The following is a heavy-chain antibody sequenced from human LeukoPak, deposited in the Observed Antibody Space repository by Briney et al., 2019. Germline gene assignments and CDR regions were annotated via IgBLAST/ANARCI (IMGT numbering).Heavy chain of an antibody. CDR2: ISSSSSTI. J-gene: IGHJ5*02. CDR3: ARALQTYYYDSSGYLNRFDP. V-gene: IGHV3-48*01. D-gene: IGHD3-22*01. CDR1: GFTFSSYS. Sequence: GGSLRLSCAASGFTFSSYSMNWVRQAPGKGLEWVSYISSSSSTIYYADSVKGRITISRDNAKNSLYLQMNSLRAEDTAVYYCARALQTYYYDSSGYLNRFDPWGQGTLVTVSS.